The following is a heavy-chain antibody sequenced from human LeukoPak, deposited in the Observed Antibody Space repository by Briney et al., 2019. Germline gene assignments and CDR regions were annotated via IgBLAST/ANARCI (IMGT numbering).Heavy chain of an antibody. CDR3: ARRPTTMNAFDI. CDR1: GASISSSGYY. CDR2: LHYTGSI. Sequence: SETLSLTCIVSGASISSSGYYWGWIRQPPGKGLEWIGSLHYTGSIYYNPSLKSRVTIIADTSKNQFSLNVGSVTATDKAVYYCARRPTTMNAFDIWGQGTMVTVSS. D-gene: IGHD3-22*01. J-gene: IGHJ3*02. V-gene: IGHV4-39*01.